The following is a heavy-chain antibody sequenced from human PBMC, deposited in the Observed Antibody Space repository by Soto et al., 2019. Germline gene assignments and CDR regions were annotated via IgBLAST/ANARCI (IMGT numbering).Heavy chain of an antibody. Sequence: QIALRESGPTLVQPTQTLTLTCTLSGVSLTTSGVGVGWIRQPPGKAPEWLALIYWDDDKRFSPSLKSRLAITRDTSKNQVVMTMTDMAPVDTAIYYCVHRQRTVVVGAPFDLWGQGSQVTVSS. D-gene: IGHD2-15*01. J-gene: IGHJ4*02. CDR3: VHRQRTVVVGAPFDL. CDR2: IYWDDDK. CDR1: GVSLTTSGVG. V-gene: IGHV2-5*02.